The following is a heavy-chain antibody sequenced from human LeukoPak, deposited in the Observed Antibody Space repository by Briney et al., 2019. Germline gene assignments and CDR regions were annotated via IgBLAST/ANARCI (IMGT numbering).Heavy chain of an antibody. CDR2: INSDGSST. CDR1: GFTFSSYW. D-gene: IGHD3-10*01. Sequence: GGSLRLSCAASGFTFSSYWMHWVRQAPGKGLVWVSRINSDGSSTSYADSVKGRFTISRDNAKNTLYLQMNSLRAEDTAVYYCARDPLPHYYGSGSYYINWFDPWGQGTLVTVSS. CDR3: ARDPLPHYYGSGSYYINWFDP. J-gene: IGHJ5*02. V-gene: IGHV3-74*01.